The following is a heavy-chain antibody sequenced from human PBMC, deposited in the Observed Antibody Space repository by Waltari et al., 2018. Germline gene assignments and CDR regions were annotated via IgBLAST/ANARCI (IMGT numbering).Heavy chain of an antibody. D-gene: IGHD3-9*01. V-gene: IGHV3-23*01. CDR2: ITGSGVST. J-gene: IGHJ4*02. CDR1: GFPFHTYA. Sequence: EVQVMESGGGLVQPGESLRLSCAASGFPFHTYAMTWVRRPPGKGLEWVSSITGSGVSTYYADSVKGRFTISRDNSKNTLYLQMNSLRADDTAVYFCAKVYFSSLDYWGQGALVTVSS. CDR3: AKVYFSSLDY.